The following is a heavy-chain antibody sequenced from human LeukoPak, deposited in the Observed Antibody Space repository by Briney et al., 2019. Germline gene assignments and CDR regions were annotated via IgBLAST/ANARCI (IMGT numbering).Heavy chain of an antibody. Sequence: SETLSLTCAVYGGSFSGYYWSWIRQPPGKGLEWIGEINHSGSTSYNPSLKSRVTISVDTSKNQFSLKLSSVTAADTAVYYCARGGYSGYKIWGQGTLVTVSS. CDR1: GGSFSGYY. CDR2: INHSGST. CDR3: ARGGYSGYKI. V-gene: IGHV4-34*01. J-gene: IGHJ4*02. D-gene: IGHD5-12*01.